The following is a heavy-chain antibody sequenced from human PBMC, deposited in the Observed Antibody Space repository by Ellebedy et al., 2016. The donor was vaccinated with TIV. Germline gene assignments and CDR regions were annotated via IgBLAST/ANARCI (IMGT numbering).Heavy chain of an antibody. CDR3: VKEGDGHNYDY. CDR2: ISNNGGFT. CDR1: GFTFSNHG. J-gene: IGHJ4*02. Sequence: PGGSLRLSCAASGFTFSNHGMHWVRQAPGKGLEFVSAISNNGGFTYYADSVKGRFTISRDTSKNTLYLQMSSLRAEETAVYYCVKEGDGHNYDYWGQGTLVTVSS. V-gene: IGHV3-64D*09. D-gene: IGHD5-24*01.